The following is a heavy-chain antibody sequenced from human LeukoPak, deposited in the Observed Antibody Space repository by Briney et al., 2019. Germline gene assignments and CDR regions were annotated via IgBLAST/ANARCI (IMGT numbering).Heavy chain of an antibody. V-gene: IGHV4-39*07. J-gene: IGHJ4*02. CDR2: IFYSGST. CDR3: ARDRMVAVTILGD. CDR1: GGSISSSSYY. Sequence: SETLSLTCTVSGGSISSSSYYWGWIRQPPGKGLEWIGGIFYSGSTYYNPSLKSRVTTSVDTSKNQFSLKLSSVTAADTAVFYCARDRMVAVTILGDWGQGALVTVSS. D-gene: IGHD2-15*01.